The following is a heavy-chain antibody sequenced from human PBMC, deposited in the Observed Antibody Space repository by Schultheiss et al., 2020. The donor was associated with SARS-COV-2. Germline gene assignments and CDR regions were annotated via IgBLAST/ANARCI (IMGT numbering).Heavy chain of an antibody. CDR3: ASTAMVTWYYYYGMDV. CDR1: GFTFSSYA. V-gene: IGHV3-33*08. Sequence: GGSLRLSCAASGFTFSSYAMSWVRQAPGKGLEWVAVIWYDGSNKYYADSVKGRFTISRDNSKNTLYLQMNSLRAEDTAVYYCASTAMVTWYYYYGMDVWGQGTTVTVSS. CDR2: IWYDGSNK. J-gene: IGHJ6*02. D-gene: IGHD5-18*01.